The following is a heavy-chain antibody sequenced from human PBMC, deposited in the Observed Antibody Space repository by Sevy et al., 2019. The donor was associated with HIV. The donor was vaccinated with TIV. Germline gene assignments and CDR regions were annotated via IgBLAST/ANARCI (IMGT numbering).Heavy chain of an antibody. CDR2: ISGSGGTT. Sequence: GGSLRLSCAASGITFSSYAMNWVRPAPGRGLEWVSSISGSGGTTYFADSVKGRFTISRDNSKNTLYLQMNTLRAEDTAIYYCAKDFRYCSGISCYSLFDMWGQGTMVTVSS. J-gene: IGHJ3*02. D-gene: IGHD2-15*01. V-gene: IGHV3-23*01. CDR1: GITFSSYA. CDR3: AKDFRYCSGISCYSLFDM.